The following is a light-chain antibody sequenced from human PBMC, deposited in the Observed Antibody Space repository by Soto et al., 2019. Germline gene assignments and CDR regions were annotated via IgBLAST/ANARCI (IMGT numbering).Light chain of an antibody. CDR1: SSDVGGYNY. CDR2: EVS. CDR3: SSYTSRSTLI. Sequence: QSVLTQPASVSGSPGQSITISCTGTSSDVGGYNYVSWYQQHPGKAPKLMIYEVSNRPSGVSNRFSGSKSGNTASLTISGLQAEDEADYYCSSYTSRSTLIFXGGTKVTVL. V-gene: IGLV2-14*01. J-gene: IGLJ2*01.